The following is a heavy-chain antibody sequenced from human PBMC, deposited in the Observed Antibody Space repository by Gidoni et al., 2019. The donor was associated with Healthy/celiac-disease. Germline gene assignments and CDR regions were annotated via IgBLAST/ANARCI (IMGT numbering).Heavy chain of an antibody. CDR2: INHSGST. J-gene: IGHJ4*02. CDR1: GGSFSGYY. D-gene: IGHD3-22*01. V-gene: IGHV4-34*01. Sequence: QVQLQQWGAGLLKPSETLSLTCAVYGGSFSGYYWSWIRQPPGKGLEWIGEINHSGSTNYNPSLKSRVTISVDTSKNQFSLKLSSVTAADTAVYYCARLNYYDSSGYYTIDYWGQGTLVTVSS. CDR3: ARLNYYDSSGYYTIDY.